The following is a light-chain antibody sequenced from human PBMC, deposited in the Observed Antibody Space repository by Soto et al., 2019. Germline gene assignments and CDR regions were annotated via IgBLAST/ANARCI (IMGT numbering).Light chain of an antibody. J-gene: IGKJ4*01. CDR1: QDIRYY. CDR2: DAS. V-gene: IGKV1-33*01. CDR3: QQYGDLLFT. Sequence: DLQMTQSPSSLSASVGDRVTITCQASQDIRYYLNWYQLKPGKAPKLLIYDASNLETGVPSRFSGRGSGTDFTFTISSLQPEDVATYYCQQYGDLLFTFGGGTKVDIK.